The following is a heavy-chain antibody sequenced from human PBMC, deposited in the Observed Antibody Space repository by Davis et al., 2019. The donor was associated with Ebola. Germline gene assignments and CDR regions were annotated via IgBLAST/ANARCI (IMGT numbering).Heavy chain of an antibody. CDR3: ASLRRTITGMDDAFDI. CDR1: GYSFTSYW. Sequence: GESLKISCQGSGYSFTSYWIVWVRQLPGKGLEWMGIIYTGDSDTRYSPSFRGQVTISADKSIKTAFLQWSSLKASDTAMYYCASLRRTITGMDDAFDIWGQGTMVTVSS. J-gene: IGHJ3*02. D-gene: IGHD2-8*02. CDR2: IYTGDSDT. V-gene: IGHV5-51*01.